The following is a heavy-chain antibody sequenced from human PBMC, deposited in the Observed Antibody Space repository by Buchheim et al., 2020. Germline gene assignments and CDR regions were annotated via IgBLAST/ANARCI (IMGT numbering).Heavy chain of an antibody. CDR3: ASFFRWFDP. CDR1: GGSISSGSYY. V-gene: IGHV4-61*02. CDR2: IYTSGST. Sequence: QVQLQESGPGLVKPSQTLSLTCTVSGGSISSGSYYWSWIRQPAGKGLEGIGRIYTSGSTNYTPSLKSPVTIAVDTSKNQFSLKLSAVTAADTAVYYCASFFRWFDPWGQGTL. D-gene: IGHD2/OR15-2a*01. J-gene: IGHJ5*02.